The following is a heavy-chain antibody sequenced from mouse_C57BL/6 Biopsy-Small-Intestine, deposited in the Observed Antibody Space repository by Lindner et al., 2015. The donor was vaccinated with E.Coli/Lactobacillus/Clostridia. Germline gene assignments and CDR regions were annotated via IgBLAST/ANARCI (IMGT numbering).Heavy chain of an antibody. J-gene: IGHJ1*03. D-gene: IGHD1-1*01. Sequence: VQLQESGPELVKPGASVKISCKASGYAFSSSWMNWVKQRPGKGLEWIGRIYPGDGDTDYNGKLKGKATLTADKSSSTAYMQLSSLTSEDSAVYFCARSGNYYGTSRDYFDVWGTGTTVTVSS. CDR1: GYAFSSSW. CDR2: IYPGDGDT. V-gene: IGHV1-82*01. CDR3: ARSGNYYGTSRDYFDV.